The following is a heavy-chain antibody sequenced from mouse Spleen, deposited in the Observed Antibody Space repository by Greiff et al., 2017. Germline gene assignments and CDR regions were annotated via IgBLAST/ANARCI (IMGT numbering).Heavy chain of an antibody. J-gene: IGHJ2*01. D-gene: IGHD2-1*01. CDR1: GYAFTNYL. CDR2: INPGSGGS. Sequence: VKLQESGAELVRPGTSVKVSCKASGYAFTNYLIEWVKQRPGQGLEWIGVINPGSGGSNYNEKFKGKATLTADKSSSTAYMQLSSLTSEDSAVYFCASGNPFDYWGQGTTLTVSS. V-gene: IGHV1-54*01. CDR3: ASGNPFDY.